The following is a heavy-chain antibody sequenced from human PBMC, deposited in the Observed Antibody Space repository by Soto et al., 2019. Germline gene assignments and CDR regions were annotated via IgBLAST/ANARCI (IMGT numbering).Heavy chain of an antibody. CDR2: IWYDGSNK. J-gene: IGHJ4*02. D-gene: IGHD6-13*01. V-gene: IGHV3-33*01. CDR3: ARDAGSADPGIAAAGLTLTMYFDY. Sequence: GGSLRLSCAASGFTFSSYGMHWVRQAPGKGLEWVAVIWYDGSNKYYADSVKGRFTISRDNSKNTLYLQMNSLRAEDTAVYYCARDAGSADPGIAAAGLTLTMYFDYWGQGTLVTVSS. CDR1: GFTFSSYG.